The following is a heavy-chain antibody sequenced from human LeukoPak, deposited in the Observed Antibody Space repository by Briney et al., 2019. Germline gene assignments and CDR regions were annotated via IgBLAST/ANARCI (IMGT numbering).Heavy chain of an antibody. CDR1: GYTFTAYY. Sequence: GASVKIFCRTSGYTFTAYYMHWGRQAPGQGLEWMGWINPNSGGTKYAQKFQGRVTMTRDTSITTAYMELSRLRSDDKAVYYWACRSFGGNSFDYWGQGTLVTVSS. J-gene: IGHJ4*02. V-gene: IGHV1-2*02. D-gene: IGHD4-23*01. CDR3: ACRSFGGNSFDY. CDR2: INPNSGGT.